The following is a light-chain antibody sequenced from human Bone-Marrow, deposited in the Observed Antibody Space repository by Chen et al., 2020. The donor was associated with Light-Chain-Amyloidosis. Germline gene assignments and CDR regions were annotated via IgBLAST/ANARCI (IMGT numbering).Light chain of an antibody. CDR1: DVPTKY. V-gene: IGLV3-25*03. Sequence: SYELPQPPSVTVSPGQPARITSPGADVPTKYAYWYQQKPGQAPVLVIHRDTERPSGIAERFSGSSSGTTATLTISGVQAEDEADYHCQSADSSGTYEVIFGGGTKLTVL. CDR2: RDT. CDR3: QSADSSGTYEVI. J-gene: IGLJ2*01.